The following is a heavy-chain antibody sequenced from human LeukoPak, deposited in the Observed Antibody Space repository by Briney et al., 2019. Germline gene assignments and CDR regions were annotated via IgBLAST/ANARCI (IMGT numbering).Heavy chain of an antibody. CDR2: IYSGETT. CDR3: ARGYSSSSFFDY. V-gene: IGHV3-66*01. CDR1: GFTVSGNY. J-gene: IGHJ4*02. D-gene: IGHD6-6*01. Sequence: GGSLRLSCAASGFTVSGNYISWVRQSPGKGLEWVSVIYSGETTYYADSVKGRFTLSRDNFKNTVHLQMNSLRAEDTAVYYCARGYSSSSFFDYWGQGTLVTVSS.